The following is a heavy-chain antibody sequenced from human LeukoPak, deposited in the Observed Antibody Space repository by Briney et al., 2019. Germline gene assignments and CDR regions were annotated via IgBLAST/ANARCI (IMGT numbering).Heavy chain of an antibody. V-gene: IGHV1-69*05. Sequence: GASVKVSCEASGGTFSSYAISWVRQAPGQGLEWMGRIIPIFGTANYAQKFQGRVTITTDESTSTAYMELSSLRSEDTAVYYCASYHSSGLDYWGQGTLVTVSS. CDR3: ASYHSSGLDY. J-gene: IGHJ4*02. CDR2: IIPIFGTA. CDR1: GGTFSSYA. D-gene: IGHD6-19*01.